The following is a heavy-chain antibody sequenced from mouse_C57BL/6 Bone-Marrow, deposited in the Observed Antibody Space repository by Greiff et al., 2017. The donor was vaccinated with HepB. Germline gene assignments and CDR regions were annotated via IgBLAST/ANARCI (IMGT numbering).Heavy chain of an antibody. J-gene: IGHJ2*01. CDR1: GYTFTSYW. Sequence: VQLQQPGAELVKPGASVKMSCKASGYTFTSYWITWVKQRPGQGLEWIGDIYPGSGSTNYNEKFKSKATLTVDTSSSTAYMQLSILTSEDSAVYCWARRITTEVGDYWGQGTTLTVSS. CDR3: ARRITTEVGDY. CDR2: IYPGSGST. V-gene: IGHV1-55*01. D-gene: IGHD1-1*01.